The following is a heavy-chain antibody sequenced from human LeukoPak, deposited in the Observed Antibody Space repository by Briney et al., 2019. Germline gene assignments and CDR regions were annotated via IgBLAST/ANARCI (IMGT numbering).Heavy chain of an antibody. Sequence: GGSLRLSCAASGFTFSSYAMSWVRQAPGKGLEWVSAISGSVGSTYYADSVKGRFTISRDNSKNTVYLQMDSLRAEDTAIYYCAKTTTGYSSGRYPAWPIDYWGQGTLVTVSS. CDR3: AKTTTGYSSGRYPAWPIDY. CDR2: ISGSVGST. D-gene: IGHD2-15*01. V-gene: IGHV3-23*01. J-gene: IGHJ4*02. CDR1: GFTFSSYA.